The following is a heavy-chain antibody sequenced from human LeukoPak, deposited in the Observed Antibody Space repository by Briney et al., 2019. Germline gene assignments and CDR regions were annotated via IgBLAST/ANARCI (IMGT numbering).Heavy chain of an antibody. D-gene: IGHD3-22*01. J-gene: IGHJ4*02. V-gene: IGHV3-30*02. CDR1: GFTFSSYG. CDR3: ARDGRDSSGYYEMGDY. Sequence: PGGSLRLSCAASGFTFSSYGMHWVRQAPGKGLEWVAFIRYDGSNKYYADSVKGRFTISRDNAKNTLYLQMNSLRAEDTAVYYCARDGRDSSGYYEMGDYWGQGTLVTVSS. CDR2: IRYDGSNK.